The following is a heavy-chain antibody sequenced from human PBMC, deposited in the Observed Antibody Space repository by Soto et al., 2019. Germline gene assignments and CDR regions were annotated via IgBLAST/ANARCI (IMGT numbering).Heavy chain of an antibody. CDR1: GDSISTFY. D-gene: IGHD4-4*01. CDR3: GRGRMVSNYADDRRHYSYLFDY. V-gene: IGHV4-59*01. J-gene: IGHJ4*02. CDR2: VDYTGST. Sequence: PSETLSLTCNVSGDSISTFYWGWMRQAPGKELEWIGYVDYTGSTNYNPSLKSRVTITVERSKNQLSLILTSANAADTAVYYCGRGRMVSNYADDRRHYSYLFDYWAQGPQVT.